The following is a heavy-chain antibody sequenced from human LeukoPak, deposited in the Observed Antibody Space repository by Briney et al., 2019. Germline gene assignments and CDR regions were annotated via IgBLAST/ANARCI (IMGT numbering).Heavy chain of an antibody. V-gene: IGHV3-30*02. CDR3: AKDGIMHSNGPPKFDP. D-gene: IGHD3-16*01. CDR2: IHFDGSNE. CDR1: GFIFRSYG. J-gene: IGHJ5*02. Sequence: PGGSLRLSRVASGFIFRSYGIHWVRQAPGKGLEWVTFIHFDGSNEYYADFVKGRFTISRDNSKNTVYLQMNSLRAEDTAVYYCAKDGIMHSNGPPKFDPWGQGTLVSVSS.